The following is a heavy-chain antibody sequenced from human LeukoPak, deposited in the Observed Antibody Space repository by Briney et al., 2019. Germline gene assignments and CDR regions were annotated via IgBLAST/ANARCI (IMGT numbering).Heavy chain of an antibody. CDR3: ARAPSEIGGYYPEYFRH. D-gene: IGHD3-22*01. CDR2: IKSDGST. V-gene: IGHV3-74*01. Sequence: GGSLGLSCAASGFTFSSYWMHWVRQAPGKGLVWVSRIKSDGSTRYAGSVKGRFTISRDNAKNTVSLQMTSLRAEDTGVYYCARAPSEIGGYYPEYFRHWGQGTLVIVSS. CDR1: GFTFSSYW. J-gene: IGHJ1*01.